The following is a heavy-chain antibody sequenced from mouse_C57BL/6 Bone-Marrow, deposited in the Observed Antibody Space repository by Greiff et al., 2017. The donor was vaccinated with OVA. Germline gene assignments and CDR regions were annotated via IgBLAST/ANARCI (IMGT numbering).Heavy chain of an antibody. D-gene: IGHD2-4*01. J-gene: IGHJ3*01. CDR3: ARAYYDYDVTWFAY. CDR1: GYTFTSYG. V-gene: IGHV1-81*01. CDR2: IYPRSGNT. Sequence: QVQLQQSGAELARPGASVKLSCKASGYTFTSYGISWVKQRTGQGLEWIGEIYPRSGNTYYNEKFKGKATLTADKSSSTAYMELRSLTSEDSAVYFCARAYYDYDVTWFAYWGQGTLVTVSA.